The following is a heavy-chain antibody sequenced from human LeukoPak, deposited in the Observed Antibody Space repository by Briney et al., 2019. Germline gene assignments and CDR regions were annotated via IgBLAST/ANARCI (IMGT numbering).Heavy chain of an antibody. CDR3: ARGVRGAPYFDY. CDR1: GRSFSGYY. CDR2: INHSGST. J-gene: IGHJ4*02. D-gene: IGHD3-10*01. V-gene: IGHV4-34*01. Sequence: SETLSLTCAVYGRSFSGYYWSWIRQPPGKGLEWIGEINHSGSTNYNPSLKSRVTISVDTSKNQFSLKLSSVTAADTAVYYCARGVRGAPYFDYWGQGTLVTVSS.